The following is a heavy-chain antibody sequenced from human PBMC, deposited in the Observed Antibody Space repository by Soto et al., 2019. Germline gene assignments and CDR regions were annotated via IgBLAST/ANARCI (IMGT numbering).Heavy chain of an antibody. Sequence: PSETLSLTCTVSGGSISSYYWSWIRQPPGKGLEWIGYIYYSGSTNYNPSLKSRVTISVDTSKNQFSLKLSSVTAADTAVYYCARHSGYDYPLEFDPWGQGTLVTVSS. D-gene: IGHD5-12*01. CDR1: GGSISSYY. CDR2: IYYSGST. V-gene: IGHV4-59*01. CDR3: ARHSGYDYPLEFDP. J-gene: IGHJ5*02.